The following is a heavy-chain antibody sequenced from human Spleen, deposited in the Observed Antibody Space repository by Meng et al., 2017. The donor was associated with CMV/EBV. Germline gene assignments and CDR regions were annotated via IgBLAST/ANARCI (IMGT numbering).Heavy chain of an antibody. CDR2: IYYSGST. Sequence: SGPTLVKPTETLTLTCTVSGFSLSNARMGVSWIRQPPGKGLEWIGYIYYSGSTNYNPSLKSRVTISVDTSKNQFSLKLSSVTAADTAVYYCARVGYSSSWTGYYFDYWGQGTLVTVSS. J-gene: IGHJ4*02. V-gene: IGHV4-61*01. CDR1: GFSLSNARMG. CDR3: ARVGYSSSWTGYYFDY. D-gene: IGHD6-13*01.